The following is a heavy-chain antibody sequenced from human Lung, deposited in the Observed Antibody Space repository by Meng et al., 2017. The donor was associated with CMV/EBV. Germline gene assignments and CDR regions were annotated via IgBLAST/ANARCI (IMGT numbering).Heavy chain of an antibody. CDR3: AHMGVAGRVDP. CDR2: IYWNDDK. V-gene: IGHV2-5*01. J-gene: IGHJ5*02. D-gene: IGHD6-19*01. Sequence: CTLSGFSLSTSGVGVGWIRQPPGKALEWLALIYWNDDKRYSPSLKSSLTITKDTSKNQVVLTMTNMDPVDTATYYCAHMGVAGRVDPWGQGTLVTVSS. CDR1: GFSLSTSGVG.